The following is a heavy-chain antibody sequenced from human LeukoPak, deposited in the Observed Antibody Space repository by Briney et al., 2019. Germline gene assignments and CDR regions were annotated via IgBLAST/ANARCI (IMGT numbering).Heavy chain of an antibody. CDR1: GGSISSYY. D-gene: IGHD1-26*01. J-gene: IGHJ5*02. CDR3: ARRIKGATPYNWFDP. V-gene: IGHV4-59*08. Sequence: PSETLSLTCTVSGGSISSYYWSWIRQPPGKGLEWIGYIYYSGSTNYNPSLKSRVTISVDTSKNQFSLKLSSVTAADTAVYYCARRIKGATPYNWFDPWGQGTLVTVSS. CDR2: IYYSGST.